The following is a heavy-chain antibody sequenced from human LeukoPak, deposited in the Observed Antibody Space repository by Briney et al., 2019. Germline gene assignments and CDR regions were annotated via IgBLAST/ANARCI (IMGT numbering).Heavy chain of an antibody. CDR1: GRSLSSSSYY. CDR2: IYYSGST. D-gene: IGHD6-13*01. V-gene: IGHV4-39*01. J-gene: IGHJ4*02. CDR3: ATGYTSNCPYN. Sequence: PSETLSLTCTVSGRSLSSSSYYWGWIRQPPGKGLEWIGTIYYSGSTYYNPSLKSRVTISVDTSKNQFSLKLRSVTAADTAVYYCATGYTSNCPYNWGQGTLVTVSS.